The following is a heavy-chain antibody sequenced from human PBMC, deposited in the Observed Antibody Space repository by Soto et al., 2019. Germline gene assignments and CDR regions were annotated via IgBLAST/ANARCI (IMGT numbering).Heavy chain of an antibody. V-gene: IGHV3-74*01. D-gene: IGHD3-10*01. J-gene: IGHJ6*03. CDR1: GFTFSGYW. CDR3: ARGMTRRITMVRGVQRRYYYYMDV. Sequence: PGGSLRLSCAAAGFTFSGYWMHWVRQAPGTGLVWVSLINSDGSSTIYADSVRGRFTISRDNAKNTLYLQMSSLRSEDTAVYYCARGMTRRITMVRGVQRRYYYYMDVWGKGTTVTVSS. CDR2: INSDGSST.